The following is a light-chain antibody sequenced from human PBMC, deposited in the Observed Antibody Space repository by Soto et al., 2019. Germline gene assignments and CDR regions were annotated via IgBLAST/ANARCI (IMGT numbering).Light chain of an antibody. V-gene: IGLV1-47*01. Sequence: QSVLTQPPSASGTPGQRVTISCSGSSSNIGINYVYWYQQLPGTAPKLLIYRNNQRPSGVPDRFSGSKSGTSASLAISGLRSEDEADYYCAAWDDSLGSPVFGGGTKVTVL. CDR1: SSNIGINY. CDR3: AAWDDSLGSPV. J-gene: IGLJ3*02. CDR2: RNN.